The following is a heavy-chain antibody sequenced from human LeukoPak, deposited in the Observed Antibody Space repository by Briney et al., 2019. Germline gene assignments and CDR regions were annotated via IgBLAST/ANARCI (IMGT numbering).Heavy chain of an antibody. CDR1: GYSISSGYY. V-gene: IGHV4-38-2*02. Sequence: SETLSLTCTVSGYSISSGYYWGWIRQAPGKGLEWIGSIYHSGIAYYNPSLRSRVTISVDTSKNQFSLKLSSVTAADTAVYYCASRPLISTAAGYYFDYWGQGTLVTVSS. D-gene: IGHD6-6*01. CDR3: ASRPLISTAAGYYFDY. J-gene: IGHJ4*02. CDR2: IYHSGIA.